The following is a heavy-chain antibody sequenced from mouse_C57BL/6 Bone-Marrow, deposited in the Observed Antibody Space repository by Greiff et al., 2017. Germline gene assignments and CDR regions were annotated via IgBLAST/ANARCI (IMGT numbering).Heavy chain of an antibody. CDR3: AKKTTGTWYFDV. CDR1: GYTFTDYY. V-gene: IGHV1-19*01. D-gene: IGHD4-1*01. J-gene: IGHJ1*03. CDR2: INPYNGGT. Sequence: VQLQQSGPVLVKPGASVKMSCKASGYTFTDYYMNWVKQSHGKSLEWIGVINPYNGGTSYNQKFKGKATLTVDKSSSTAYMELNSLTSEDSAVYYCAKKTTGTWYFDVWGTGTTVTVSS.